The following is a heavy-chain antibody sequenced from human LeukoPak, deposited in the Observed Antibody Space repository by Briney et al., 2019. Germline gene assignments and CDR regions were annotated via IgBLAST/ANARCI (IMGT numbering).Heavy chain of an antibody. CDR1: GGSISNSRSY. J-gene: IGHJ4*02. Sequence: SETLSLTCTVSGGSISNSRSYWGWIRQPPGKGLEWVGSVFSSGSTNYNPSLKSRVTMSVDTSKNQLSLKLSSVTAADTAVYYRARSPPAEMATTGVDYWGQGTLVTVSS. CDR2: VFSSGST. D-gene: IGHD5-24*01. CDR3: ARSPPAEMATTGVDY. V-gene: IGHV4-39*07.